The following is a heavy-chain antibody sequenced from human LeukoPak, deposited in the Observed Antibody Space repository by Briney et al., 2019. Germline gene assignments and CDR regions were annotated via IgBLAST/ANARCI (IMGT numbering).Heavy chain of an antibody. D-gene: IGHD3-10*01. CDR3: VKVAKYYYGSETYYFFEQ. J-gene: IGHJ4*02. Sequence: GGSLRLSCAASGFTFDDYAMHWVRQAPGKGLEWVSGISWNSGSIGYADSVKGRFTISRDNAKNSLYLQMNSLRVEDTAIYYCVKVAKYYYGSETYYFFEQWGQGTPVTASS. CDR1: GFTFDDYA. CDR2: ISWNSGSI. V-gene: IGHV3-9*01.